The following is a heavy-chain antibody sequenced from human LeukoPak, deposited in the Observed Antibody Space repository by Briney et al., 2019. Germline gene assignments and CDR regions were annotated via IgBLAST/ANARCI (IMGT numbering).Heavy chain of an antibody. D-gene: IGHD6-19*01. CDR3: ASGWLYYFDS. CDR1: GDSVSSKTAA. CDR2: TYYRSQWYN. V-gene: IGHV6-1*01. J-gene: IGHJ4*02. Sequence: SQTLSLTCAISGDSVSSKTAAWNWIRLSPSRGLEWLSRTYYRSQWYNDYAVSVKSRKTIRPDTSKNQFSLELNSVTPEDTAVYYCASGWLYYFDSWGQGTLVTVSS.